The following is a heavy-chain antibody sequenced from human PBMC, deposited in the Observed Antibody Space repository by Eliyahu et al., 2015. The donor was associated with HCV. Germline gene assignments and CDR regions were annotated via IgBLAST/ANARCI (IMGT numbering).Heavy chain of an antibody. CDR2: IYPSWTT. Sequence: QVQLQESGPGLVKPXETLSLTCTVSGGSXDSYKWSWLRPPAGKGLEXIGRIYPSWTTNYNPXLNNRVIMSLDTSKKQFSLKMNSVTAADTAVYYCARNGIKVGGTPPDGFDIWGQGTVVTVSS. CDR1: GGSXDSYK. CDR3: ARNGIKVGGTPPDGFDI. J-gene: IGHJ3*02. V-gene: IGHV4-4*07. D-gene: IGHD6-19*01.